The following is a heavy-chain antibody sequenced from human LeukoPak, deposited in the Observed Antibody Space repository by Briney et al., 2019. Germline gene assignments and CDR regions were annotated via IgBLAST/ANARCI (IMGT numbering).Heavy chain of an antibody. CDR3: ARELAGDYYDSSGYYPFDY. CDR2: INPSGGST. J-gene: IGHJ4*02. CDR1: GYTFTSYY. Sequence: ASVKVSCKASGYTFTSYYMHWVRQAPGQGLEWMGIINPSGGSTSYAQKFQGRVTMTSDTSTSTVYMELSSLRSEDTAVYYCARELAGDYYDSSGYYPFDYWGQGTLVTVSS. V-gene: IGHV1-46*01. D-gene: IGHD3-22*01.